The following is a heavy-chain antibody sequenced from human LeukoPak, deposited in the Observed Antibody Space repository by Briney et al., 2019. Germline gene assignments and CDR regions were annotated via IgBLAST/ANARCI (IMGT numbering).Heavy chain of an antibody. CDR1: GYTFTGYY. V-gene: IGHV1-69*13. D-gene: IGHD2-15*01. Sequence: SVKVSCKASGYTFTGYYMHWVRQAPGQGLEWMGGIIPIFGTANYAQKFQGRVTITADESTSTAYMELSSLRSEDTAVYYCARSDCSGGSCYIGMRGAAYYFDYWGQGTLVTVSS. J-gene: IGHJ4*02. CDR3: ARSDCSGGSCYIGMRGAAYYFDY. CDR2: IIPIFGTA.